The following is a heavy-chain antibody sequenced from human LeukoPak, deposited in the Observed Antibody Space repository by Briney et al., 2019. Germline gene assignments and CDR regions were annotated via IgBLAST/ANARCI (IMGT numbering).Heavy chain of an antibody. CDR1: GYTFTNYG. V-gene: IGHV1-18*01. CDR2: ISAYNDKT. CDR3: ARVPGHIVVVTTTDLYFDY. J-gene: IGHJ4*02. Sequence: ASVKVSCKASGYTFTNYGITWVRRAPGQGLEWMGWISAYNDKTNYAPKLQGRVTMTTDTSTSTAFMELRSLRSDDTAVYYCARVPGHIVVVTTTDLYFDYWGQGTLVTVSS. D-gene: IGHD2-21*02.